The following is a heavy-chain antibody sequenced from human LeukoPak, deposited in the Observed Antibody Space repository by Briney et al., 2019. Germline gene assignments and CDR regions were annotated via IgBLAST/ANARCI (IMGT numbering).Heavy chain of an antibody. CDR2: ISGSGGST. CDR3: AKESYFDWLSSDVPFDY. Sequence: PGGSLRLSCAASGFTFGSYSMSWVRQAPGKGLEWVSAISGSGGSTYYADSVKGRFTISRDNSKNTLYLQMNSLRAEDTAVYYCAKESYFDWLSSDVPFDYWGQGTLVTVSS. CDR1: GFTFGSYS. V-gene: IGHV3-23*01. D-gene: IGHD3-9*01. J-gene: IGHJ4*02.